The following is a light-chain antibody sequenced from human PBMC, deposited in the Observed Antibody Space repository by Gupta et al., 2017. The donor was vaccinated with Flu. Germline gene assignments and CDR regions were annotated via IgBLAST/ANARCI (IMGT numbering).Light chain of an antibody. Sequence: GNAFPSQDDHCDQQKPRQAPVLLIFRDNERPSLMPERVSGATSGTTATLTISGVQTEDDADYYWQSADSSVTSLIFGGGTKLTVL. CDR1: AFPSQD. CDR2: RDN. CDR3: QSADSSVTSLI. V-gene: IGLV3-25*03. J-gene: IGLJ2*01.